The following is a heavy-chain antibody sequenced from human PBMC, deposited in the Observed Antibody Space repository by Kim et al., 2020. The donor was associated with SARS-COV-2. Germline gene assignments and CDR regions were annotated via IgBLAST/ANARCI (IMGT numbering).Heavy chain of an antibody. CDR2: IRSKAYGGTT. CDR1: GFTFGDYA. D-gene: IGHD6-13*01. Sequence: GGSLRLSCTASGFTFGDYAMSWVRQAPGKGLEGVGFIRSKAYGGTTEYAASVKGRFTISRDDSKSIAYLQMNSLKTEDTAVYYCTREASYSSSWYYYYYYMDVWGKGTTVTVSS. J-gene: IGHJ6*03. CDR3: TREASYSSSWYYYYYYMDV. V-gene: IGHV3-49*04.